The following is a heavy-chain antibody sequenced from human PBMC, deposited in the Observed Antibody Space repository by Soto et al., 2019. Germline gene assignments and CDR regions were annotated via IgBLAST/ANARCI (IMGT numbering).Heavy chain of an antibody. Sequence: SVKVSCKASGGTFSSYAISWVRQAPGQGLEWMGGIIPIFGTANYAQKFQGRVTITADESTSTAYMELSSLRSEDTAVYYCARGYVGTAVVTLNYYYGMDVWGQGTTVTVSS. V-gene: IGHV1-69*13. CDR2: IIPIFGTA. J-gene: IGHJ6*02. CDR1: GGTFSSYA. D-gene: IGHD5-18*01. CDR3: ARGYVGTAVVTLNYYYGMDV.